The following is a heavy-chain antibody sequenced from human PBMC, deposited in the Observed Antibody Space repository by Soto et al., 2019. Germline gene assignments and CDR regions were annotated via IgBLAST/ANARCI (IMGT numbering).Heavy chain of an antibody. CDR1: GFTFSNAW. Sequence: GGSLRLSCAASGFTFSNAWMSWVRQAPGKGLEWVGRIKSKTDGGTTDYAAPVKGRFTISRDDSKNTLYLQMNSLKTEDTAVYYCTTAPKTDGVAAIPYPGSDYYYYMDVWGKGTTVTVSS. V-gene: IGHV3-15*01. CDR3: TTAPKTDGVAAIPYPGSDYYYYMDV. CDR2: IKSKTDGGTT. D-gene: IGHD2-2*02. J-gene: IGHJ6*03.